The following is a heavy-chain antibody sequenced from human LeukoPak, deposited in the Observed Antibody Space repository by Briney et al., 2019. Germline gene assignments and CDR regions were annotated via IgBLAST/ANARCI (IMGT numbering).Heavy chain of an antibody. Sequence: GGSLRLSCAASGFTFSSYGMHWVRQAPGKGLEWVAFIRYDGSNKYYADSVKGRFTISRDNSKNTLYLQMNSLRAEDTAVYYCARDPGGVMSQLHSSGWYYHYYYMDVWGKGTTVTVSS. J-gene: IGHJ6*03. CDR3: ARDPGGVMSQLHSSGWYYHYYYMDV. V-gene: IGHV3-30*02. CDR2: IRYDGSNK. D-gene: IGHD6-19*01. CDR1: GFTFSSYG.